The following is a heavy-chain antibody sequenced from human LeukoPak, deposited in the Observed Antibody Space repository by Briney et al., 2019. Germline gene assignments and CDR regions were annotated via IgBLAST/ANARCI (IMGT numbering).Heavy chain of an antibody. Sequence: GGSLRLSCAASGFTFGSYWMYWVRQAPGKGLVWVSRINTNGTSTSYADSVKGRFTISRDNAKNTLYLQMNSLRPEDTAVYYCALSRTLDYWGQGTLVTVSS. J-gene: IGHJ4*02. CDR2: INTNGTST. CDR1: GFTFGSYW. V-gene: IGHV3-74*01. CDR3: ALSRTLDY. D-gene: IGHD3-16*02.